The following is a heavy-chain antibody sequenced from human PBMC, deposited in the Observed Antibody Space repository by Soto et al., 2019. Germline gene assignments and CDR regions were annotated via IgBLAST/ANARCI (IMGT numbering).Heavy chain of an antibody. Sequence: QVQLVESGGGVVQPGRYLSLSCAASGFTFSSYGMHWVRQAPGKGLEWVAVIWYDGSNKYYADSVKGLFTISRDNSKNTLYLQMNSLRAVDTAVFDCTRDGGAGEFDPWGQGTLVTVSS. D-gene: IGHD7-27*01. CDR3: TRDGGAGEFDP. J-gene: IGHJ5*02. V-gene: IGHV3-33*01. CDR2: IWYDGSNK. CDR1: GFTFSSYG.